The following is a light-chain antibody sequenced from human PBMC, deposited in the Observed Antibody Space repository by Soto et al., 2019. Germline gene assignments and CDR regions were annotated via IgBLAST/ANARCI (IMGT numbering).Light chain of an antibody. CDR2: GVS. J-gene: IGLJ2*01. CDR1: SSDVGGYNY. Sequence: QSALTQPASVSGSPGQSITISCTGTSSDVGGYNYVSWYQHHPGKAPELMIYGVSNRPSGVSNRFSGSKSGNTASLTISGLKAEDEADYYCRSYTGSSTLLFGGGTKLTVL. CDR3: RSYTGSSTLL. V-gene: IGLV2-14*03.